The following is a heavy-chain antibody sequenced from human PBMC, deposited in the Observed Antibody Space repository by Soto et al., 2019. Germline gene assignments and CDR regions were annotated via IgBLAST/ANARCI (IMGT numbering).Heavy chain of an antibody. V-gene: IGHV3-23*01. J-gene: IGHJ4*02. CDR2: ISGSGGST. CDR1: GFTFSSYA. CDR3: AKDREYGDCFDY. Sequence: PGGSLRLSCAASGFTFSSYAMSWVRQAPGKGLKWVSAISGSGGSTYYADSVKGRFTISRDNSKNTLYLQMNSLRAEDTAVYYCAKDREYGDCFDYWGQGTLVTVSS. D-gene: IGHD4-17*01.